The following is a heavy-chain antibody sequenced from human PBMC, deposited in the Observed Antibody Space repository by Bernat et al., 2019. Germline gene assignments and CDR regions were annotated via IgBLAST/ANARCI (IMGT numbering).Heavy chain of an antibody. CDR1: GFTFSSYG. D-gene: IGHD3-9*01. Sequence: QVQLVESGGGVVQPGRSLRLSCAASGFTFSSYGMHWVRQAPGKGLEWVAVISYDGSNKYYADSVKGRFTISRDNSKNTLYLQMNSLRAEDTAVYYCARAPHYDILTGSPFDPWGQGTLVTVSS. J-gene: IGHJ5*02. CDR2: ISYDGSNK. CDR3: ARAPHYDILTGSPFDP. V-gene: IGHV3-30*03.